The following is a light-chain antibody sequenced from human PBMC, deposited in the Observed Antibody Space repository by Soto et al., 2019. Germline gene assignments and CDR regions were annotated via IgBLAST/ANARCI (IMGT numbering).Light chain of an antibody. V-gene: IGKV1-5*03. CDR2: KAS. J-gene: IGKJ1*01. CDR1: QSISAW. CDR3: QQYNNDASWT. Sequence: DIPMTQSPCTLSASIEDRVTITCRASQSISAWLAWYQQKPGKAPKLLIYKASTLESGVPSRFSGSGSGTEFTLTISSLQPDDFATYYCQQYNNDASWTFGQGTRVQIK.